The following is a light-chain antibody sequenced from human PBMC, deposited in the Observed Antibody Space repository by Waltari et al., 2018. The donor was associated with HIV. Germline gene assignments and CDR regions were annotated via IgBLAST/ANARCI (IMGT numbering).Light chain of an antibody. CDR3: QQFDTDPRT. V-gene: IGKV1-27*01. CDR2: STA. CDR1: QDIDNF. Sequence: DIQMTQPPTSLSASVGQSVTITCRASQDIDNFLAWSQHKPCEAPKLLIYSTANLQSGVSDRFSGSGSGTQFSLTITSLQADDAAIYYCQQFDTDPRTFGGGTKVEV. J-gene: IGKJ2*02.